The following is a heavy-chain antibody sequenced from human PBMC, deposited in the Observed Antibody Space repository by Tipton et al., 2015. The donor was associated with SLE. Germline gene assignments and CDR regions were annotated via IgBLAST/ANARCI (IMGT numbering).Heavy chain of an antibody. J-gene: IGHJ3*02. V-gene: IGHV3-11*04. Sequence: SLRLSCAVSGFPFSDYYMSWIRQAPGKGLEWVSYISNSGSTIYYADSMKGRFTISRDNANNSLYLQMDSLRVEDTGVYYCAARRDGYKFKAAFEMWGQGTVVNISS. CDR1: GFPFSDYY. D-gene: IGHD5-24*01. CDR2: ISNSGSTI. CDR3: AARRDGYKFKAAFEM.